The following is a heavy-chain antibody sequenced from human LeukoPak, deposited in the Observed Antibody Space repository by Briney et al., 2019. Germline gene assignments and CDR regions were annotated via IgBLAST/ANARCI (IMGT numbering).Heavy chain of an antibody. V-gene: IGHV4-39*01. CDR3: DTINIVFLPPPLQRGDSFDP. D-gene: IGHD2/OR15-2a*01. Sequence: PSETLSLTCTDCGGSMYSRGYYWGGVRQAPGRGLEWIGSLFSGGDTYYAAALKSRATISIATSKLQVSLSLSSVTPPDTTVYYSDTINIVFLPPPLQRGDSFDPWGQGTLVTVSS. J-gene: IGHJ5*02. CDR1: GGSMYSRGYY. CDR2: LFSGGDT.